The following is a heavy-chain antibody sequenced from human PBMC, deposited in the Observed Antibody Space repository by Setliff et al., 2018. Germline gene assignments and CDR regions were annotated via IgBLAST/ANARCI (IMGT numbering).Heavy chain of an antibody. V-gene: IGHV4-39*01. CDR1: GFSINSGTHF. D-gene: IGHD1-1*01. J-gene: IGHJ4*02. CDR2: IYYRGDT. Sequence: PSETLSLTCTVSGFSINSGTHFWDWIRQPPGKGLEWIGRIYYRGDTYYNASLKGRLTISVDTAQNQFSLRLTSVTAADTAVYYCARTGTYRYFDYWGQGALVTVSS. CDR3: ARTGTYRYFDY.